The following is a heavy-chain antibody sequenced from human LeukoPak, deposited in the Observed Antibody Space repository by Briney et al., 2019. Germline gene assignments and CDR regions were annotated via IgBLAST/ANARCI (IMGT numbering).Heavy chain of an antibody. CDR2: ISYVGSNK. V-gene: IGHV3-30*18. Sequence: GGSLRLSCAASGFTLSSYGMRWVRQAPGKGLEWVAIISYVGSNKDYADSVKGRLTISRDNSKNTLYLQMNSLRAEDTAVYYCAKDLLCSSTSCYGTGYFDSWGQGALVTVSS. CDR1: GFTLSSYG. D-gene: IGHD2-2*01. CDR3: AKDLLCSSTSCYGTGYFDS. J-gene: IGHJ4*02.